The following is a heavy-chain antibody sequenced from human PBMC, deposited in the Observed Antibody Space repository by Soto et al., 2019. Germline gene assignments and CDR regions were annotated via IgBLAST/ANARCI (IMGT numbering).Heavy chain of an antibody. D-gene: IGHD2-15*01. Sequence: EVQLLESGGGLVKPGGSLRLSCAASGFTFSKYAMSRVRLAPGKGLEWVSSISANGGITDYADSVKGRFTISRDNFQNILSLQMDSLRGDDTALYFCAKDKYTDSVRKVWFFDYWGRGTLVTVSS. CDR2: ISANGGIT. CDR1: GFTFSKYA. J-gene: IGHJ2*01. V-gene: IGHV3-23*01. CDR3: AKDKYTDSVRKVWFFDY.